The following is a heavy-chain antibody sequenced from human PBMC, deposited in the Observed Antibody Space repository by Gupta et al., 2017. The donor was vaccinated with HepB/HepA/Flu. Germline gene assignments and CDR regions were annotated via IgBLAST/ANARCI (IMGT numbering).Heavy chain of an antibody. CDR1: GFTFSNYD. CDR3: EGEHNGGVYGLDY. CDR2: IMYDGRSR. J-gene: IGHJ4*02. V-gene: IGHV3-33*01. Sequence: QVQLLDSGGGVVQPGRSLRLSCAASGFTFSNYDMHWVRQAPGKGLGWVEFIMYDGRSRYYADSVKGRFTIARDNSKKMLYRHVDSLRAEDTAVVYGEGEHNGGVYGLDYWGRGTLVTVSS. D-gene: IGHD4-17*01.